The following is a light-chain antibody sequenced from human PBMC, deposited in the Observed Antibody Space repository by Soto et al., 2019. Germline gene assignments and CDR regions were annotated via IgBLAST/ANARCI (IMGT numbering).Light chain of an antibody. CDR2: SNN. Sequence: QAVVTQPPSASGTPGQRVTVSCSGGSSNIGSNAVNWYHHLPGTAPKLLIDSNNQRPSGVPDRFSGSKSGTSASLAISGLQSEDEANYYCAAWDDSLNAYVFGSGTKLTVL. V-gene: IGLV1-44*01. CDR3: AAWDDSLNAYV. CDR1: SSNIGSNA. J-gene: IGLJ1*01.